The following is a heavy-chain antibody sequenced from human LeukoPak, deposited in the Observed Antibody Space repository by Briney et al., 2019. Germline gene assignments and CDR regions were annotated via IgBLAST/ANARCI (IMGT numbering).Heavy chain of an antibody. J-gene: IGHJ4*02. V-gene: IGHV3-23*01. Sequence: PGGSLRLSCAASGFTFSSYAMSWVRQAPGKGLEWVSAISGSGGSTYYADSVKGRFTIFRDNHKNMLYLQMNSLRVEDTAIYYCAKGHGDASGYYYFDAWGQGTLVTVST. D-gene: IGHD3-22*01. CDR3: AKGHGDASGYYYFDA. CDR1: GFTFSSYA. CDR2: ISGSGGST.